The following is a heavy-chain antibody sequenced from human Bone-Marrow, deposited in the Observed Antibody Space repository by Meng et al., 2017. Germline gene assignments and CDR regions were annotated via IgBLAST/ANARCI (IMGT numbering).Heavy chain of an antibody. D-gene: IGHD6-13*01. CDR1: GYTFPDYW. J-gene: IGHJ4*02. CDR3: ASPLGSSSWYYFDY. Sequence: ASVKVSCKASGYTFPDYWLHWVRRAPGQGLEWMGRINPKSGDTHYAQRFQGRVTMTGDTSISTAYMELSGLRSDDTAMYYCASPLGSSSWYYFDYWGQGTLVTVSS. V-gene: IGHV1-2*06. CDR2: INPKSGDT.